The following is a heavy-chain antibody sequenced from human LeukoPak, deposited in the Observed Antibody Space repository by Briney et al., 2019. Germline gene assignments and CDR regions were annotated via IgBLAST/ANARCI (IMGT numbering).Heavy chain of an antibody. D-gene: IGHD5-12*01. CDR1: GGSMGSGTYY. J-gene: IGHJ4*02. CDR2: IYYSGTT. V-gene: IGHV4-39*02. CDR3: ASTPLGATRPFDY. Sequence: SETLSLTCTVSGGSMGSGTYYWGWIRQPPGKGLEWIGTIYYSGTTYYHPSLKTRATITIATSQNHFSLKLSSVTAADTAVYYCASTPLGATRPFDYWGQGTLVTVSS.